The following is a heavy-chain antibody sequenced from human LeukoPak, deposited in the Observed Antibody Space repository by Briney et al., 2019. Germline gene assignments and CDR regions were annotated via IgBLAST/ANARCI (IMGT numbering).Heavy chain of an antibody. CDR2: VCGGATST. CDR1: GFTFSNYA. J-gene: IGHJ4*02. V-gene: IGHV3-23*01. CDR3: AKVVDFWSGYRPLYFDY. D-gene: IGHD3-3*01. Sequence: PGGSLRLSCAASGFTFSNYAMSWVRQAPGKGLEWVSVVCGGATSTYYADSVKGRFTISRDNPKNTLYLQMNSLRAEDTAVYYCAKVVDFWSGYRPLYFDYWGQGTLVTVSS.